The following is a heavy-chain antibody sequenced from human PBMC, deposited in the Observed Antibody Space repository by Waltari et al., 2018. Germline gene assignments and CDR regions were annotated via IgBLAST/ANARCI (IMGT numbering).Heavy chain of an antibody. CDR3: ARNHGQSSNDVYFDY. V-gene: IGHV3-7*02. CDR2: INEDGNEK. J-gene: IGHJ4*02. CDR1: GFTISTYW. Sequence: QLVESGGGLVQPGGSLRLPCVAPGFTISTYWMSWVRQDPGKGLEWVADINEDGNEKYSGESVKGRFAVSRDNAKNSLYLQMNSLRDEDTAVYYCARNHGQSSNDVYFDYWGQGTLVTVSS. D-gene: IGHD2-2*01.